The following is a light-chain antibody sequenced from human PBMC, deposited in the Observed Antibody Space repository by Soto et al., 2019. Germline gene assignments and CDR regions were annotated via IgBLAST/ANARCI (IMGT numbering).Light chain of an antibody. CDR1: SSDVGGYNY. J-gene: IGLJ3*02. CDR3: CSYVGSYTSV. Sequence: QSALTQPRSVSGSPGQAVTISCTGNSSDVGGYNYVSWYQQHPGKAPKVMIYDVSKRPSGVPDRFSGSKSGNTASLTISGLQAEDEADYYCCSYVGSYTSVFGGGTKLTVL. CDR2: DVS. V-gene: IGLV2-11*01.